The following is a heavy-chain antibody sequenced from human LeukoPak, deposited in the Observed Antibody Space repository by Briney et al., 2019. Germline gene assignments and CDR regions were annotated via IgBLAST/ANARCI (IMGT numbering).Heavy chain of an antibody. CDR2: INPSGGT. CDR3: AREGVAGTGLDL. V-gene: IGHV1-46*01. J-gene: IGHJ5*02. Sequence: ASVKVSCKASGYTFSIYNMHWVRQAPGQGLEWMGIINPSGGTSYAQKLQGRITMTRDTSTSTLYVELSSLTSEDTAVYYCAREGVAGTGLDLWGQGTLVTVSS. CDR1: GYTFSIYN. D-gene: IGHD6-13*01.